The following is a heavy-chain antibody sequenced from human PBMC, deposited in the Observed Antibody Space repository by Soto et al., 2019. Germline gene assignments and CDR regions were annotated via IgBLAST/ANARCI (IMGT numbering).Heavy chain of an antibody. CDR2: ISYDGSNK. J-gene: IGHJ4*02. Sequence: QVQLVESGRGVVQPGRSLRLSCEASGFTFSSYVMHWIRQAPGKGLEWGAVISYDGSNKYYADSVKGRFTISRDNSKNTLYLQMNSLRAQDTAVYYCARDPHSSGWYEWVSMTLSIDFDYWGQGTLVSVSS. D-gene: IGHD6-19*01. CDR3: ARDPHSSGWYEWVSMTLSIDFDY. CDR1: GFTFSSYV. V-gene: IGHV3-30-3*01.